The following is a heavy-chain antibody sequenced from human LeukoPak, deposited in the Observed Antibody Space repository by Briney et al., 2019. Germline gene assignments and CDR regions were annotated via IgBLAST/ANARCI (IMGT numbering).Heavy chain of an antibody. J-gene: IGHJ6*03. CDR3: ARGRRLVVPADKITYYYYYYMDV. D-gene: IGHD2-2*01. CDR2: INHSGNT. CDR1: GGSFSGYY. Sequence: SETLSLTCAVYGGSFSGYYWSWIRQPPGKGLEWSGEINHSGNTNYNPSLKSRVTISVDTSKNQFSLKLSSVTAADTAVYYCARGRRLVVPADKITYYYYYYMDVWGKGTTVTVSS. V-gene: IGHV4-34*01.